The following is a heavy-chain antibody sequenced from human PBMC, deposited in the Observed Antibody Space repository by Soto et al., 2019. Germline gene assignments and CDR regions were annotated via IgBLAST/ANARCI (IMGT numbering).Heavy chain of an antibody. V-gene: IGHV3-11*05. CDR1: GFTFRDYY. CDR3: AREYYYTMDV. CDR2: IDSSTKYT. Sequence: PGGSLRLSCEASGFTFRDYYMTWFRQAPGKGLEWLSYIDSSTKYTNYADSVKGRFTISRDNAKNSLYLQMNSLRADDTAVYYCAREYYYTMDVWGQWTMVTVSS. J-gene: IGHJ6*02.